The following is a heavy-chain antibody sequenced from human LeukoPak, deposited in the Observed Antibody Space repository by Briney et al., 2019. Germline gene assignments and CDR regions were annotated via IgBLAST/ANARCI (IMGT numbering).Heavy chain of an antibody. D-gene: IGHD2-2*01. Sequence: GSVKVSCKASGYTFTGYYMHWVRQAPGRGLEWMGWTNPNSGGTNYAQKFQGRVTMTRDTSISTASIELSRLRSDGTAVYYCARAPSSSDIVVVPAASVWFDPWGQGTLVTVSS. CDR1: GYTFTGYY. J-gene: IGHJ5*02. CDR2: TNPNSGGT. V-gene: IGHV1-2*02. CDR3: ARAPSSSDIVVVPAASVWFDP.